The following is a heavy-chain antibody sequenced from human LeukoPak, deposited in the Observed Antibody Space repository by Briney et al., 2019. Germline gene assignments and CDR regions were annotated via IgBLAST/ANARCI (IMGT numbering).Heavy chain of an antibody. CDR3: AAEKRLYCSGGACYPDAFDI. V-gene: IGHV1-58*01. CDR2: IVVGSGVT. D-gene: IGHD2-15*01. CDR1: GISFMSSA. Sequence: SVTVSCKASGISFMSSAVQWVRQARGQRLEWIGWIVVGSGVTNYAQKFLERVTITRDMSTSTVFMELSSLRSEDTAVYYCAAEKRLYCSGGACYPDAFDIWGQGTMVTVSS. J-gene: IGHJ3*02.